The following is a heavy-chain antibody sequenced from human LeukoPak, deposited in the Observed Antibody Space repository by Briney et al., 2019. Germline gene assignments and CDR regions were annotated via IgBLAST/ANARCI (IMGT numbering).Heavy chain of an antibody. D-gene: IGHD5-12*01. CDR1: GFTFSNYA. J-gene: IGHJ4*02. CDR3: AKGAYDYIEIAYFDY. V-gene: IGHV3-23*01. CDR2: LIGSSGAT. Sequence: GGSPRLSCAASGFTFSNYAMNWVRQAPGKGLEWVAVLIGSSGATDYADSVKGRFTISRDNSKNTLFLQMNSLRAEDTAIYYCAKGAYDYIEIAYFDYWGQGALVTVSS.